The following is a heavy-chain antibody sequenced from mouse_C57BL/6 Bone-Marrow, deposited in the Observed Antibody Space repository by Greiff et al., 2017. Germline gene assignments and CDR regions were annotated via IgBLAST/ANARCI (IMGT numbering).Heavy chain of an antibody. CDR1: GYTFTDHT. D-gene: IGHD2-3*01. J-gene: IGHJ2*01. Sequence: VKVVESDAELVKPGASVKISCKVSGYTFTDHTIHWMKQRPEQGLEWIGYIYPRDGSTKYNEKFKGKATLTADKSSSTAYMQLNSLTSEDSAVYFCARGGYSYYFDYWGQGTTLTVSS. CDR2: IYPRDGST. V-gene: IGHV1-78*01. CDR3: ARGGYSYYFDY.